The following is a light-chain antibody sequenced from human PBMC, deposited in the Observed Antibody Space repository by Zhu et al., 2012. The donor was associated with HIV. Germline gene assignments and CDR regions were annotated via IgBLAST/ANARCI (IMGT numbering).Light chain of an antibody. CDR1: QSVSSNY. Sequence: ENVLTQSPGTLSLSPGERATLSCRASQSVSSNYLAWYQHKPGQAPRILIYATSNRATGIPDRFSGSGSGTDFTLTISSLEPEDFAVYYCQQFGSSPWTFGQGDQSGSQT. J-gene: IGKJ1*01. V-gene: IGKV3-20*01. CDR3: QQFGSSPWT. CDR2: ATS.